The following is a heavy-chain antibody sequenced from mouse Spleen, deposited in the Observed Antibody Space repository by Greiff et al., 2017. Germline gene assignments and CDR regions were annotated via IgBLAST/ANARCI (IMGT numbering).Heavy chain of an antibody. D-gene: IGHD1-1*01. Sequence: EVQLQQSGPELVKPGASVKISCKASGYTFTDYYMNWVKQSHGKSLEWIGDINPNNGGTSYNQKFKGKATLTVDKSSSTAYMELRSLTSEDSAVYYCASITTVGDYWGQGTTLTVSS. V-gene: IGHV1-26*01. CDR1: GYTFTDYY. J-gene: IGHJ2*01. CDR3: ASITTVGDY. CDR2: INPNNGGT.